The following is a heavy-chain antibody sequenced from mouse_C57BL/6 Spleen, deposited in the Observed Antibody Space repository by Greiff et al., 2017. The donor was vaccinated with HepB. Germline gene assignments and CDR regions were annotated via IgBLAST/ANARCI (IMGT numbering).Heavy chain of an antibody. D-gene: IGHD2-3*01. V-gene: IGHV1-55*01. Sequence: VQLQQSGAELVKPGASVKMSCKASGYTFTSYWITWVKQRPGQGLEWIGDIYPGSGSTNYNEKFKSKATLTVDTSSSTAYMQLSSLTSEDSAVYYCARGYDGYYSYFDYWGQGTTLTVSS. CDR2: IYPGSGST. CDR1: GYTFTSYW. CDR3: ARGYDGYYSYFDY. J-gene: IGHJ2*01.